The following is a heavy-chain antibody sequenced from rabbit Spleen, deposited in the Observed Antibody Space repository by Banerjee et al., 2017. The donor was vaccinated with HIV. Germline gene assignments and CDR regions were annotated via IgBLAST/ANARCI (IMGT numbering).Heavy chain of an antibody. V-gene: IGHV1S40*01. D-gene: IGHD2-1*01. CDR3: ARGSAAMTMVITGYYLNL. CDR1: GFSFSSSYY. CDR2: IYADSSGST. Sequence: QSLEESGGDLVKPEGSLTLTCKASGFSFSSSYYMCWVRQAPGKGLECIACIYADSSGSTYYASWAKGRFTISRTSSTTVTLEMTSLTAADTATYFCARGSAAMTMVITGYYLNLWGPGTLVTVS. J-gene: IGHJ4*01.